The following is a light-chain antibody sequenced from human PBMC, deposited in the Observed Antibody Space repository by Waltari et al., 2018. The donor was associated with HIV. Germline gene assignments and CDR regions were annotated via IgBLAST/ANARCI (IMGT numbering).Light chain of an antibody. J-gene: IGLJ3*02. V-gene: IGLV3-9*01. CDR3: QVWDTSVV. CDR1: NIGSKS. CDR2: GDS. Sequence: SYELRQALSLSVALGQTAKMTCGGRNIGSKSGNWYQQRPGLAPVLVIYGDSHRPSGIPERFSGSTSGNTATLTISGAQGADEGDYYCQVWDTSVVFGGGTKLTV.